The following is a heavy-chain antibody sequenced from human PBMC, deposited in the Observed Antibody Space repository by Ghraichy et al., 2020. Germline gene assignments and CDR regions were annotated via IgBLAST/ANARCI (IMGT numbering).Heavy chain of an antibody. J-gene: IGHJ6*02. CDR3: AKDLEPPPQYYGMDV. Sequence: LSLTCAASGFTFSSYAMSWVRQAPGKGLEWVSAISGSGGSTYYADSVKGRFTISRDNSKNTLYLQMNSLRAEDTAVYYCAKDLEPPPQYYGMDVWGQGTTVTVSS. D-gene: IGHD1-1*01. CDR2: ISGSGGST. CDR1: GFTFSSYA. V-gene: IGHV3-23*01.